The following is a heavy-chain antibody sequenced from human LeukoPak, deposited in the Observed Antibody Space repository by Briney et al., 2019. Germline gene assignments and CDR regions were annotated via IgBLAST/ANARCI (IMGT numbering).Heavy chain of an antibody. V-gene: IGHV4-30-2*01. J-gene: IGHJ5*02. D-gene: IGHD2-15*01. CDR1: GGSISSGGYS. CDR2: IYHSGST. CDR3: ARARGSSRFDP. Sequence: PSETLSLTCAVSGGSISSGGYSWSWIRQPPGKSLEWIGYIYHSGSTYYNPSLKSRVTISVDRSKNQFSLKLSSVTAADTAVCYCARARGSSRFDPWGQGTLVTVSS.